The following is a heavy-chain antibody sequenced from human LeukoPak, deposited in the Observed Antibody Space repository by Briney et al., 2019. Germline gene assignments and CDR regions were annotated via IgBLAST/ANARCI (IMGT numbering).Heavy chain of an antibody. J-gene: IGHJ3*02. CDR1: GGSFSGYY. D-gene: IGHD3-16*01. V-gene: IGHV4-34*01. CDR3: ARAYWGAFDI. CDR2: INHSGST. Sequence: SETLSLTCAVYGGSFSGYYWSWIRQPPGKGLEWIGEINHSGSTNYNPSLKSRVTISVDTSKNQFSLKLSSVTAADTAVYYCARAYWGAFDIWGQGTMVTVSS.